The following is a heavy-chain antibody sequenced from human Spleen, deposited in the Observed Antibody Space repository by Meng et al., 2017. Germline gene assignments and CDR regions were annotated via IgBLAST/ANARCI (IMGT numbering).Heavy chain of an antibody. J-gene: IGHJ6*02. CDR2: IFTSGNT. Sequence: SETLSLTCTVSGGSISSGRYYWSWIRQPAGKGLEWIGRIFTSGNTNYNPSLRSRVTISIDTSKLHFSLNLSSVTAADTAVYYCAREVYYYGSGTSPYYYYGMDVWGHGTLVTVSS. CDR3: AREVYYYGSGTSPYYYYGMDV. D-gene: IGHD3-10*01. CDR1: GGSISSGRYY. V-gene: IGHV4-61*02.